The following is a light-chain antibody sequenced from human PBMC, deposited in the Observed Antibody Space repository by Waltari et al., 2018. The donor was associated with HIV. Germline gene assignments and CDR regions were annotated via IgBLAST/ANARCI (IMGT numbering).Light chain of an antibody. CDR2: SST. Sequence: QTVVTQEPSMTVSPGGTVTLTCNSATGPVGSGHIVNWFQQKPGQPPRPLYYSSTRRPPLPPVLVSASLVRDSAALTLSNVWPEDQADYYCMLFFRTSYLFGGGTRVTVL. J-gene: IGLJ2*01. CDR3: MLFFRTSYL. CDR1: TGPVGSGHI. V-gene: IGLV7-43*01.